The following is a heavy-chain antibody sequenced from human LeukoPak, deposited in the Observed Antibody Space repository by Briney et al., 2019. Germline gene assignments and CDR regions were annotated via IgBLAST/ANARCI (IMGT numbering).Heavy chain of an antibody. D-gene: IGHD5-12*01. Sequence: GGSLRLSCAASGFTVSTNYMSWVRQAPGKGLEWVSVISSGGTPYYADSVKGRFTISKDSSENTLYLQMHSLRAEDTAVYYCARGGAGYAFDYWGQGTLVTVSS. CDR2: ISSGGTP. V-gene: IGHV3-66*02. CDR3: ARGGAGYAFDY. J-gene: IGHJ4*02. CDR1: GFTVSTNY.